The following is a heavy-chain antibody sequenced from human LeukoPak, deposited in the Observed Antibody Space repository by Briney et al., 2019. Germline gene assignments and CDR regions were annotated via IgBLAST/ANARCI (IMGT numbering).Heavy chain of an antibody. CDR3: ARDNSHSSPYYYYYYMDV. CDR2: IYYSGST. J-gene: IGHJ6*03. D-gene: IGHD6-13*01. V-gene: IGHV4-59*12. CDR1: GGSISSYY. Sequence: PSETLSLTCTVSGGSISSYYWSWIRQPPGKGLEWIGYIYYSGSTNYNPSLKSRVTISVDTSKNQFSLKLSSVTAADTAVYYCARDNSHSSPYYYYYYMDVWGKGTTVTVSS.